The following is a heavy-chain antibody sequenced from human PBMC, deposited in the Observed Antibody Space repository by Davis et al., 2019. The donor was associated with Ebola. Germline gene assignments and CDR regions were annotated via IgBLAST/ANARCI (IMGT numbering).Heavy chain of an antibody. J-gene: IGHJ6*04. CDR1: GYTFTGYY. CDR2: INPNSGGT. Sequence: ASVKVSCKASGYTFTGYYMHWVRQAPGQGLEWMGRINPNSGGTNYAQKFQGRVTMTRDTSISTAYMELSRLRSDDTAVFYCARWGMQQQLVLLYYGMDVWGKGTTVTVSS. CDR3: ARWGMQQQLVLLYYGMDV. D-gene: IGHD6-13*01. V-gene: IGHV1-2*06.